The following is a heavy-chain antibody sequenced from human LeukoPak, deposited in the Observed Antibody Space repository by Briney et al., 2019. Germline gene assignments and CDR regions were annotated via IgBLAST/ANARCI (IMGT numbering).Heavy chain of an antibody. V-gene: IGHV3-7*01. CDR3: ARSYGHSIDY. CDR2: VKQDGSGQ. Sequence: GGSLRLSCAASGLTFRNFWMCWVRQAPGKGLEWAATVKQDGSGQYYVDSVKGRFTISRDNAQNSLYLQMNNLRAEDTAVYYCARSYGHSIDYWGQGALVTVSS. J-gene: IGHJ4*02. D-gene: IGHD3-10*01. CDR1: GLTFRNFW.